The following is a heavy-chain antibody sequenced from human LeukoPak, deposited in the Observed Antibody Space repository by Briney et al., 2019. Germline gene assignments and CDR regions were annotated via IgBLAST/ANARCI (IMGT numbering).Heavy chain of an antibody. CDR1: GFTFSSYS. CDR3: ARVRWFGELPTPYNWFDP. CDR2: ISSSSSYI. D-gene: IGHD3-10*01. V-gene: IGHV3-21*01. Sequence: PGGSLRLSCAAPGFTFSSYSMNWVRQAPGKGLEWVSSISSSSSYIYYADSVKGRFTISRDNAKNSLYLQMNSLRAEDTAVYYCARVRWFGELPTPYNWFDPWGQGTLVTVSS. J-gene: IGHJ5*02.